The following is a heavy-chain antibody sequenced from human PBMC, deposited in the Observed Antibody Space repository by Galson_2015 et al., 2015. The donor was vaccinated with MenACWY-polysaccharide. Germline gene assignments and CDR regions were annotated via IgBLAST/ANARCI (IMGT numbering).Heavy chain of an antibody. CDR2: ISTYNGNT. J-gene: IGHJ4*02. CDR1: GYTFTSYG. CDR3: ARDFHSSWYGHYFDY. V-gene: IGHV1-18*01. D-gene: IGHD6-13*01. Sequence: SVKVSCKASGYTFTSYGISWVRQAPGQGLEWMGWISTYNGNTNYAQMLQGRVTMTTDTSASTAYMELRSLRSDDTAVYYCARDFHSSWYGHYFDYWGQGTLVTVSS.